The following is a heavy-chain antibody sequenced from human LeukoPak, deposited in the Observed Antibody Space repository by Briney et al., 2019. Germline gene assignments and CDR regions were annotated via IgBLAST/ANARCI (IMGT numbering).Heavy chain of an antibody. CDR3: ARGGSSWLPDY. CDR1: GDSMSNSNYY. V-gene: IGHV4-39*07. J-gene: IGHJ4*02. Sequence: SETLSLTCSVSGDSMSNSNYYWGWIRQPPGRGLEWLGSIFYRGNTKYSPSLGSRLTLSIDTSKNQFSLKLSSVTAADTAVYYCARGGSSWLPDYWGQGTLVTVSS. D-gene: IGHD6-13*01. CDR2: IFYRGNT.